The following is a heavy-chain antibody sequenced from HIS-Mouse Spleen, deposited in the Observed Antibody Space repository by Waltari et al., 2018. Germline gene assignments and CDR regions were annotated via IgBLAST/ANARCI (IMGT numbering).Heavy chain of an antibody. J-gene: IGHJ2*01. V-gene: IGHV4-39*07. D-gene: IGHD6-13*01. Sequence: QLQLQESGPGLVKPSETLSLTCTVSGGSISSSSYYWGWIRQPPGKGLEWIGGIYYSGSTYDNTSVKSRVTVSVDTSKNQFSLRLSSVTAADTAVYYCAREIPYSSSWYDWYFDLWGRGTLVTVSS. CDR2: IYYSGST. CDR3: AREIPYSSSWYDWYFDL. CDR1: GGSISSSSYY.